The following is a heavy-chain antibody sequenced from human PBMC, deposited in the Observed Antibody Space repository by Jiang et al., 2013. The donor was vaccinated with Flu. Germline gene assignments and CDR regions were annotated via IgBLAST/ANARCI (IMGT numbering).Heavy chain of an antibody. CDR1: GGTFSNYV. D-gene: IGHD1-1*01. Sequence: GGTFSNYVISWVRQAPGERLEWVGGIGPIFGTLDYAQSFQGRVTITADESTSTTYMELSSLRSEDTAVYYCATGGGLERRSRPYYYYYGMHVWGQGTTVTVSS. CDR3: ATGGGLERRSRPYYYYYGMHV. J-gene: IGHJ6*02. V-gene: IGHV1-69*01. CDR2: IGPIFGTL.